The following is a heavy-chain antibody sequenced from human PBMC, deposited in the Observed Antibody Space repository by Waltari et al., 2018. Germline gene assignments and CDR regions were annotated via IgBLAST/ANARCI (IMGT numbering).Heavy chain of an antibody. CDR2: INYSGTT. CDR1: GDSSTSSLDY. Sequence: QLLLQESGPGLVKPSETLSLTCTVSGDSSTSSLDYCGWIRQPPGKRFEWIGIINYSGTTYYNPSLRSQVTMSVDMSKNQFSLKLTSVTAADTAVYYCARFTQVAGSSLLDY. V-gene: IGHV4-39*01. J-gene: IGHJ4*01. CDR3: ARFTQVAGSSLLDY. D-gene: IGHD6-19*01.